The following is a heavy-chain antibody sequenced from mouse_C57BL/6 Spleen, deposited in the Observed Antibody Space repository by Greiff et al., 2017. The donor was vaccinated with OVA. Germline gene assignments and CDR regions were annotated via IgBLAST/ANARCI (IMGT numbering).Heavy chain of an antibody. D-gene: IGHD2-2*01. CDR3: TRGDYGYDDYFDY. V-gene: IGHV5-9-1*02. CDR1: GFTFSSYA. CDR2: ISSGGDYI. J-gene: IGHJ2*01. Sequence: EVKLVESGEGLVKPGGSLKLSCAASGFTFSSYAMSWVRQTPEKRLEWVAYISSGGDYIYYADTVKGRFTISRDNARNTLYLQMSSLKSEDTAMYYCTRGDYGYDDYFDYWGQGTTLTVSS.